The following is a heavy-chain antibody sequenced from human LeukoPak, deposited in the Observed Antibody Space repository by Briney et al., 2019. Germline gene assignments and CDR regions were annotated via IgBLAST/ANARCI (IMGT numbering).Heavy chain of an antibody. CDR2: IHYSGST. J-gene: IGHJ4*02. CDR1: GGSISSNTYY. V-gene: IGHV4-39*01. D-gene: IGHD6-19*01. CDR3: ARTVGSGRPYIDY. Sequence: SETLSLTCTVSGGSISSNTYYWGWIRRPPGKGLEWIGDIHYSGSTYYNPSLKSRVTISVDTSKNQFSLNLSSLTAADTAVYYCARTVGSGRPYIDYWGQGTLVTVSS.